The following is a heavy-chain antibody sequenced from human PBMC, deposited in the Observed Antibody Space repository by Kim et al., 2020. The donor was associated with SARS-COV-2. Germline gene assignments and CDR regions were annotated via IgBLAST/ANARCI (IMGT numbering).Heavy chain of an antibody. D-gene: IGHD6-19*01. J-gene: IGHJ4*02. Sequence: GESLKISCKGSGYSFTSYWIGWVRQMPGKGLEWMGIIYPGDSDTRYSPSFQGQVTISADKSISTAYLQWSSLKASDTAMYYCARHYRAVAGEWRAIGDYWGQGTLVTVSS. CDR3: ARHYRAVAGEWRAIGDY. CDR2: IYPGDSDT. CDR1: GYSFTSYW. V-gene: IGHV5-51*01.